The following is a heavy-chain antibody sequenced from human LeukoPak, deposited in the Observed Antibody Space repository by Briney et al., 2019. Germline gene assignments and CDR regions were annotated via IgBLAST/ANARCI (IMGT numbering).Heavy chain of an antibody. Sequence: GGSLRLSCAASGFTFSTYAMSWVRQAPGKGLEWVSGISGSGGSTYYADSVKGRFTISRDNSKSTLYLQMNSLRAEDTAVYYCARDWSSGYYSPSCDYWGQGTLVTVSS. CDR1: GFTFSTYA. V-gene: IGHV3-23*01. D-gene: IGHD3-22*01. CDR2: ISGSGGST. CDR3: ARDWSSGYYSPSCDY. J-gene: IGHJ4*02.